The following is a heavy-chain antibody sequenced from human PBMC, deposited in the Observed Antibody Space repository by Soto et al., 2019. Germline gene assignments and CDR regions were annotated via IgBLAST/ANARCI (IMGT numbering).Heavy chain of an antibody. J-gene: IGHJ4*02. CDR2: IYHSGST. D-gene: IGHD6-13*01. Sequence: SETLSLPCAVSAGSISRSNWCNWVRQRPGKGLEWIGEIYHSGSTNYHPSLKSRGTISVDKSKTPSALKLISVTAADTAVYDCAVGIAASGLLGEWGQATLVT. CDR3: AVGIAASGLLGE. V-gene: IGHV4-4*02. CDR1: AGSISRSNW.